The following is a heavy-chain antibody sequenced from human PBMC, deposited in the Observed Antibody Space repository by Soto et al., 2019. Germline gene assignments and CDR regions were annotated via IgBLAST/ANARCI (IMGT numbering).Heavy chain of an antibody. CDR3: ARMATFGSLNWFDP. V-gene: IGHV1-8*01. CDR2: MNPGSGDT. J-gene: IGHJ5*02. CDR1: GYSFTNND. D-gene: IGHD3-16*01. Sequence: ASVKVSCKASGYSFTNNDVSWVRQATGQGLEWMGWMNPGSGDTGYAQKFQGRVTMTRDISIATAYVELSSLRSDDTAIYYCARMATFGSLNWFDPWGQGTLVTVSS.